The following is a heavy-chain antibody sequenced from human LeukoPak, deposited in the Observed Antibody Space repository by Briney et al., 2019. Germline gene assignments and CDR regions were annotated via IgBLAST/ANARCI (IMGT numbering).Heavy chain of an antibody. CDR1: GFIFSTYE. Sequence: QPGGSLLLSCASSGFIFSTYEMNWVRQAPGRGLEWLSYITGSGGKTYYADSVKGRFTISRDNANKLLFLHMNSLRAEDTAVYYCAKGYTSSPFDYWGQGTLVTVSS. D-gene: IGHD6-13*01. J-gene: IGHJ4*02. V-gene: IGHV3-48*03. CDR2: ITGSGGKT. CDR3: AKGYTSSPFDY.